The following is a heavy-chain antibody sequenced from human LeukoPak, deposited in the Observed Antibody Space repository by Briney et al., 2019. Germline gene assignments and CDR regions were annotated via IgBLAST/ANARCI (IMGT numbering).Heavy chain of an antibody. CDR3: ARDYQWLANYDYYYMDV. V-gene: IGHV3-7*01. Sequence: AGGSLRLSYAASGFTFSSSWMMWLRQAREKALECVAYIIQGGSEKYYVDSVKGRFTISRDNAKNSLYMQMNSLRAEDTAVYYCARDYQWLANYDYYYMDVWGKGTTVTVSS. D-gene: IGHD6-19*01. CDR1: GFTFSSSW. CDR2: IIQGGSEK. J-gene: IGHJ6*03.